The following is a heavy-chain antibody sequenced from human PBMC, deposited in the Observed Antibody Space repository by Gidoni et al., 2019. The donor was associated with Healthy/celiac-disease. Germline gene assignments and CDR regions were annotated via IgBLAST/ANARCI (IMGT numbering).Heavy chain of an antibody. D-gene: IGHD4-17*01. V-gene: IGHV3-21*01. Sequence: EVQLVESGGGLVKPGGSLRLSCAASGFTFSSYSMNWVRQAPGKGLEWVSSISSSSSYIHYADSVKGRFTISRDNAKNSLYLQMNSLRAEDTAVYYCARDRPDYGGNSAFDYWGQGTLVTVSS. CDR2: ISSSSSYI. CDR3: ARDRPDYGGNSAFDY. CDR1: GFTFSSYS. J-gene: IGHJ4*02.